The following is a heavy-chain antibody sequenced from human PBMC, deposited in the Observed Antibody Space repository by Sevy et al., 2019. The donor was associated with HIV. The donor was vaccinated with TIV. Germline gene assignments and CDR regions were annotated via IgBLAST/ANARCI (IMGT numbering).Heavy chain of an antibody. D-gene: IGHD3-3*01. Sequence: GGSLRLSCAASGFTFSSYGMHWVRQAPGKGLEWVAVISYDGSNKYYADSVKGRFTISRDNSKNTLYLQMNSLRAADTAVYYCAKDRNFWSGYYYYYYYMDVWGKGTTVTVSS. CDR3: AKDRNFWSGYYYYYYYMDV. CDR1: GFTFSSYG. J-gene: IGHJ6*03. V-gene: IGHV3-30*18. CDR2: ISYDGSNK.